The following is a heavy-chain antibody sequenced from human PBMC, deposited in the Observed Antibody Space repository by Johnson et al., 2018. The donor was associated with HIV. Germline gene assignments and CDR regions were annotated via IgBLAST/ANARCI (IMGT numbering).Heavy chain of an antibody. V-gene: IGHV3-15*01. Sequence: VQLVESGGGLVKPGGSLRLSCAASGFTFSNAWMSWVRQAPGKGLEWVGRIKSKTDGGTTDYAAPVKGRFTISRYDSKNTLYLQMNSLKIEDTAVYYCTTMYCSSTSCYSYAFEIWGQGTMVTVSS. J-gene: IGHJ3*02. CDR3: TTMYCSSTSCYSYAFEI. CDR2: IKSKTDGGTT. D-gene: IGHD2-2*01. CDR1: GFTFSNAW.